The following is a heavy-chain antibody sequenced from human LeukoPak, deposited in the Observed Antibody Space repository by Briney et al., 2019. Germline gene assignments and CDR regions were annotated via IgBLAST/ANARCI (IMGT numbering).Heavy chain of an antibody. J-gene: IGHJ5*02. CDR1: GYSFTRYL. CDR3: ARGGTYYGSGNYFNAGFDP. V-gene: IGHV5-51*01. Sequence: GESPKISCKGPGYSFTRYLLVWLRPTPRKDLAWMEIIYPGYSDTRYHPSLQGQVSIAADKSISAAYLQWSSLKASDTAMYYCARGGTYYGSGNYFNAGFDPGGQGTLVTVSS. CDR2: IYPGYSDT. D-gene: IGHD3-10*01.